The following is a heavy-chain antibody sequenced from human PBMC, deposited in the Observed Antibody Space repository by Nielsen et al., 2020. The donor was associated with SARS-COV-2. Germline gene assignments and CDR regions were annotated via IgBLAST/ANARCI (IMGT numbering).Heavy chain of an antibody. J-gene: IGHJ3*02. CDR2: INPNSGGT. Sequence: GKVYCKASGYTFTGYYMHWVRQAPVQGLEWMGWINPNSGGTNYAQKFQGRVTMTRDTSIRTAYMELSRLRSDDTAVYYSPRFGGAQPAFDIWGQGTMVTVSS. CDR3: PRFGGAQPAFDI. D-gene: IGHD3-16*01. CDR1: GYTFTGYY. V-gene: IGHV1-2*02.